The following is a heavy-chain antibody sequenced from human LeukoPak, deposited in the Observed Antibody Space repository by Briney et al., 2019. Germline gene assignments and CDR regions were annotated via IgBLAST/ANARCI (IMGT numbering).Heavy chain of an antibody. Sequence: GGSLRLSCAASGFTFSSDGMHWVRQAPGKGLEWVAFIRYDGSNKYYADSVKGRFTISRDNSKNTLYLQMNSLRAEDTAVYYCARRYCSGGSCYSWERPLDYWGQGTLVTVSS. D-gene: IGHD2-15*01. J-gene: IGHJ4*02. CDR1: GFTFSSDG. V-gene: IGHV3-30*02. CDR2: IRYDGSNK. CDR3: ARRYCSGGSCYSWERPLDY.